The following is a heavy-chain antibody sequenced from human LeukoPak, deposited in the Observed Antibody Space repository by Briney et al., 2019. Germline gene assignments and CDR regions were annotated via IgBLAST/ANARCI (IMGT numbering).Heavy chain of an antibody. CDR1: GGTFSSYA. V-gene: IGHV1-69*13. CDR2: IIPIFGTA. D-gene: IGHD2-15*01. CDR3: ARPEEDCSGGSCRVVWFDP. Sequence: EASVRVSCKASGGTFSSYAISWVRQAPGQGLEWMGGIIPIFGTANYAQKFQGRVTITADESTSTAYMELSSLRSEDTAVYYCARPEEDCSGGSCRVVWFDPWGQGTLVTVSS. J-gene: IGHJ5*02.